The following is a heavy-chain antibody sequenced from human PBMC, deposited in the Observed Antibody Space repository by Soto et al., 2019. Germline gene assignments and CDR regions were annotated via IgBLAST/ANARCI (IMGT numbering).Heavy chain of an antibody. J-gene: IGHJ4*02. Sequence: SETLSLTCTVSGGSISPYYWSWIRQPPGKGLEWVGYIYYAGSTSYNPSLKSRVTISLETSKSQFSLRLSSVTAADTAVYYCARGTLYSGYDFSSDYWGQGTLVTVSS. V-gene: IGHV4-59*08. D-gene: IGHD5-12*01. CDR3: ARGTLYSGYDFSSDY. CDR1: GGSISPYY. CDR2: IYYAGST.